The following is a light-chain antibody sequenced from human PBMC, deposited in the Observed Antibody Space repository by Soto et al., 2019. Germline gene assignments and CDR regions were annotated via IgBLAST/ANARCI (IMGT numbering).Light chain of an antibody. CDR2: DVS. Sequence: QSALTQPASVSGSPGQSITISCTGTSSDIGDYNYVSWYQQHPGKAPKLMIYDVSNRPSGVSNRFSGSKSGNTASLTISGLQTEDEADYHCSSYTSASTLVVFGGGTQLTVL. J-gene: IGLJ2*01. CDR3: SSYTSASTLVV. CDR1: SSDIGDYNY. V-gene: IGLV2-14*01.